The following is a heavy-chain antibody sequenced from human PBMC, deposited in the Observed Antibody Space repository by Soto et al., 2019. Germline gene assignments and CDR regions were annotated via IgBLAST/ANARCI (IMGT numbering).Heavy chain of an antibody. J-gene: IGHJ4*02. CDR3: ARGTNFDDDSGYFDY. Sequence: EVPLVESGGGLVQPGGSLRLSCAASGFTFSNYWMSWVRQAPGKGLEWVANINQDGSEKNYVDSVKGRFTMSRDNAKNSLFVQMDSLRAEDTAVYYCARGTNFDDDSGYFDYWGQGTLVTVSP. CDR1: GFTFSNYW. D-gene: IGHD3-22*01. V-gene: IGHV3-7*01. CDR2: INQDGSEK.